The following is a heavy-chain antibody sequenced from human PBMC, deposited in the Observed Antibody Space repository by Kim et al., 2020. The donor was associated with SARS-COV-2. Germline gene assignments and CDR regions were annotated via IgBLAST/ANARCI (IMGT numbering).Heavy chain of an antibody. J-gene: IGHJ6*02. CDR1: GGSISSGGYY. CDR3: ARAHRTIFGVVEYMDV. CDR2: IYCSGST. Sequence: SETLSLTCTVSGGSISSGGYYWSWIRQHPGKGLEWIGYIYCSGSTYYNPSLKSRVTISVDTSKNQFSLKLSSVTAADTAVYYCARAHRTIFGVVEYMDVWGQGTTVTVSS. D-gene: IGHD3-3*01. V-gene: IGHV4-31*03.